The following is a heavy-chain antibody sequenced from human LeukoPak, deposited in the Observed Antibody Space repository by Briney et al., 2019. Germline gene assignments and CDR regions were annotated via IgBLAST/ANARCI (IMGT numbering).Heavy chain of an antibody. CDR2: IKHNGDEL. J-gene: IGHJ4*02. D-gene: IGHD3-16*01. Sequence: PGGSLRLSCAASGFTFSSYWMTWVRQAPGKGLEWVANIKHNGDELNYVDSVEDRFTISRDNAKNSLYLHMTSLRAENTAVYYCARELRTFDSWGQGTLVTVSS. CDR3: ARELRTFDS. V-gene: IGHV3-7*01. CDR1: GFTFSSYW.